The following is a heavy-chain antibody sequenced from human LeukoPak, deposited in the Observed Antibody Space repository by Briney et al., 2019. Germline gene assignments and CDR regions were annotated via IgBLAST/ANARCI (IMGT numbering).Heavy chain of an antibody. J-gene: IGHJ3*02. CDR3: ASPPVGDTAMDDAFDI. Sequence: GGSLRLSCAASGFIFSDYGMHWVRQAPGKVLEWVAVVSSEGSVTYYIDSVKGRFTISRDNAKNSLYLQMNSLRAEDTAVYYCASPPVGDTAMDDAFDIWGQGTMVTVSS. D-gene: IGHD5-18*01. CDR1: GFIFSDYG. CDR2: VSSEGSVT. V-gene: IGHV3-30*03.